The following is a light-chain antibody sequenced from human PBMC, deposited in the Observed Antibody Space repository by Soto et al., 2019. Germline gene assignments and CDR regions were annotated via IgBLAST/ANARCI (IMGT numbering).Light chain of an antibody. V-gene: IGKV3-20*01. J-gene: IGKJ3*01. CDR3: QQYGSSPFT. CDR1: QSVASSY. Sequence: EIVLTQFPGTLSLSPGERATLFCRASQSVASSYLAWYQQKPGQAPRLLIFGASSRATGIPDRFSGNGSATDFTLTISRLEPEDFALYYCQQYGSSPFTFGPGTTVDIK. CDR2: GAS.